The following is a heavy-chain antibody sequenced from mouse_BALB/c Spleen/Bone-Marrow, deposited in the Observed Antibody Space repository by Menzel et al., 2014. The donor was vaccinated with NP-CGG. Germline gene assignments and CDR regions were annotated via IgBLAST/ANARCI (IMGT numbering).Heavy chain of an antibody. D-gene: IGHD4-1*01. V-gene: IGHV1-74*01. Sequence: ASRMLSSASSGYSFTSYWMNWVKQRPGQGLEWIGMIHPSDSEPRLNQKFKDKATLTVDKSSSAAYMQLSSPTSEDSAVYYCARRERTGMNFLGQ. CDR3: ARRERTGMNF. J-gene: IGHJ4*01. CDR2: IHPSDSEP. CDR1: GYSFTSYW.